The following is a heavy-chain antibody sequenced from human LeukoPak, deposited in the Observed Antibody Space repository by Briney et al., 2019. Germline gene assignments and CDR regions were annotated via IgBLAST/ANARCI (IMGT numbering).Heavy chain of an antibody. V-gene: IGHV4-39*07. Sequence: SETLSLTCTVSGGSISTSNYYWGWIRQPPGKGLEWIGNIFYSGSTYYSPSLRSRVTIPLDTSRNQFSLKLNSVTAADTAVYYCARSSVPYYYYNYYMDVWGKGTTVTVSS. CDR3: ARSSVPYYYYNYYMDV. CDR1: GGSISTSNYY. D-gene: IGHD3-22*01. CDR2: IFYSGST. J-gene: IGHJ6*03.